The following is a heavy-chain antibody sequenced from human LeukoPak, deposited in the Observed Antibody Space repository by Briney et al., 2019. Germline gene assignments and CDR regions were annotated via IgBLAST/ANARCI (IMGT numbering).Heavy chain of an antibody. CDR2: IYYSGST. D-gene: IGHD3-10*01. J-gene: IGHJ4*02. CDR1: GGSISSSSYY. Sequence: PSETLSLTCTVSGGSISSSSYYWGWLRQPPGKGLEWIVSIYYSGSTYYNPSLKSRVTISVDTSKNQFSLKLSSVAAADTAVYYCARRLYYGSGSYGYWGQGTLVTVSS. V-gene: IGHV4-39*01. CDR3: ARRLYYGSGSYGY.